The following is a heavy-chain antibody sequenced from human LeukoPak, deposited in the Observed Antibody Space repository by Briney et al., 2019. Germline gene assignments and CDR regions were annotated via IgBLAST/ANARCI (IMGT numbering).Heavy chain of an antibody. V-gene: IGHV3-74*01. D-gene: IGHD3-3*01. CDR3: ARVSGKSFGQDYDFWSGYYLLGGFYFDY. J-gene: IGHJ4*02. CDR1: GFTFSSYW. Sequence: GGSLRLSCAASGFTFSSYWMPWVRHAPGKGLVWVSRINSDGSSTNYADSVKGRFTISRDNAKNTLYLQMNSLRAEDTAVYYCARVSGKSFGQDYDFWSGYYLLGGFYFDYWGQGTLVTVSS. CDR2: INSDGSST.